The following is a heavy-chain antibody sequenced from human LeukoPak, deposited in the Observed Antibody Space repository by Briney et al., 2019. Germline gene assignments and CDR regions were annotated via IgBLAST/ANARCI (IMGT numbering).Heavy chain of an antibody. CDR3: ARQRREEGYFDY. CDR2: IYYSGST. J-gene: IGHJ4*02. CDR1: GGSISSSSYY. V-gene: IGHV4-39*01. Sequence: SETLSLTCTVSGGSISSSSYYWGWIRQPPGKGLEWIGSIYYSGSTYYNPSLKSRVTISVDTSKNQFSLKLSSVTVADTAVYYCARQRREEGYFDYWGQGTLVTVSS.